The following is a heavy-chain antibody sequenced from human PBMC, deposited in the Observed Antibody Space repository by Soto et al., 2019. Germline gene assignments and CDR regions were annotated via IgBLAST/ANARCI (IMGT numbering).Heavy chain of an antibody. V-gene: IGHV3-30-3*01. CDR2: ISYDGSNK. CDR1: GFTFSSYA. J-gene: IGHJ4*02. CDR3: ARVEVLNFDY. Sequence: GGSLRLSCAASGFTFSSYAMHWVRQAPGKGLEWVAVISYDGSNKYYADSVKGRFTISRDNSKNTLYLQMNSLRAEDTAVYYCARVEVLNFDYWGQGT. D-gene: IGHD2-8*01.